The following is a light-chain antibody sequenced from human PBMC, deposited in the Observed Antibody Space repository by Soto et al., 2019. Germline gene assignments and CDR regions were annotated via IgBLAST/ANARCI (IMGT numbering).Light chain of an antibody. CDR1: QSISMY. CDR2: AAS. CDR3: QQSYTTPPT. Sequence: DIQMTQSPSSLSASVGDRVTITCRASQSISMYLNWYQQKPGKAPKVLISAASSLQSGVPSRFSGSGFGTDFTLTISSLQPEDFATYYCQQSYTTPPTFGQGTKVEIK. J-gene: IGKJ1*01. V-gene: IGKV1-39*01.